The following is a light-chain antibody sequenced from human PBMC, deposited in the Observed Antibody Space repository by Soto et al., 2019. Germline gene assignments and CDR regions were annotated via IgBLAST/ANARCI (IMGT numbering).Light chain of an antibody. Sequence: EIVLTQSPGTLSLSVGERVTLSCRSSQSVSSYLAWYQQTPGQAPRLLIYDTSNRATGTPDRFSGSGSGKDFPLTISRLEPEDFTVYYCQQYRRSPLTFGAGTTVEIK. CDR2: DTS. CDR1: QSVSSY. V-gene: IGKV3-20*01. J-gene: IGKJ4*01. CDR3: QQYRRSPLT.